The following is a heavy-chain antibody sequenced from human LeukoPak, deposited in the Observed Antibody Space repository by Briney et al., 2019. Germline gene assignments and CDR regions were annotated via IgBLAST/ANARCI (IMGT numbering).Heavy chain of an antibody. D-gene: IGHD3-9*01. CDR3: ARRPRNDILTGTPFDY. J-gene: IGHJ4*02. V-gene: IGHV4-59*01. CDR2: IYYSGST. CDR1: GGSITSYY. Sequence: SETLSLACTVSGGSITSYYWSWIRQPPGKGLEWIGYIYYSGSTDSNPSLKSRVTISVDTSKNQFSLKLRSVTAADTAVYYCARRPRNDILTGTPFDYWGQGILVTVSS.